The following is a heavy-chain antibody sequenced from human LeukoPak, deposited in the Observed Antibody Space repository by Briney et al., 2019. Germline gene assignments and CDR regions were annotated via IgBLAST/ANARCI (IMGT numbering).Heavy chain of an antibody. CDR2: MNPDSGNT. CDR1: GYTFTSYD. CDR3: ARGEIIAVAESAFDI. D-gene: IGHD6-19*01. Sequence: GGSLKVSCKASGYTFTSYDINWVRQATGRGLEWVGCMNPDSGNTGYAQTVKGRVTITRNTSISTAYMELSSLRSEDTAVYYCARGEIIAVAESAFDIWGQGTMVTVSS. J-gene: IGHJ3*02. V-gene: IGHV1-8*03.